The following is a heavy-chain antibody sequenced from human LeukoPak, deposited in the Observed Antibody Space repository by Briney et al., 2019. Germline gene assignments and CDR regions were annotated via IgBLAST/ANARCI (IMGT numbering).Heavy chain of an antibody. CDR2: MNPNSGNT. CDR3: ARSYDSSGSDAFDI. Sequence: ASVKVSCKASGYTFTSYDINWVRQATGQGREWMGWMNPNSGNTGYAQKFQGRVTMTRNTSISTAYMELSSLRSEDTAVYYCARSYDSSGSDAFDIWGQGTMVTVSS. V-gene: IGHV1-8*01. J-gene: IGHJ3*02. CDR1: GYTFTSYD. D-gene: IGHD3-22*01.